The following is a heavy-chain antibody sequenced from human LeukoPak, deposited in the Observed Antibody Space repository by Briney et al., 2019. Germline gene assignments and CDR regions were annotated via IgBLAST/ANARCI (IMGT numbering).Heavy chain of an antibody. CDR2: ISSNGGST. D-gene: IGHD1-20*01. CDR1: GFTFSRYA. Sequence: PGGSLRLSCAASGFTFSRYAMHWVRRALGKGLESVSAISSNGGSTYYANSVKGRFTISRDNSKNTLYLQMGSLRAEDLAVYYCARDFGLTGKVDYWGQGTLVTVSS. CDR3: ARDFGLTGKVDY. J-gene: IGHJ4*02. V-gene: IGHV3-64*01.